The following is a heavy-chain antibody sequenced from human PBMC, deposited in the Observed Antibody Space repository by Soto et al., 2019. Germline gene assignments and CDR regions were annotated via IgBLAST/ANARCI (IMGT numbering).Heavy chain of an antibody. J-gene: IGHJ5*02. V-gene: IGHV4-39*01. CDR1: GCSISSSSYY. Sequence: SETLSLTCTVSGCSISSSSYYWGWIRQPPGKGLEWIGSIYYSGSTYYNPSLKSRVTISVDTSKNQFSLKLSSVTAAGTAVYYCARPPIGRNGAAPEGWFDPWGQGTLVTVSS. CDR3: ARPPIGRNGAAPEGWFDP. CDR2: IYYSGST. D-gene: IGHD6-6*01.